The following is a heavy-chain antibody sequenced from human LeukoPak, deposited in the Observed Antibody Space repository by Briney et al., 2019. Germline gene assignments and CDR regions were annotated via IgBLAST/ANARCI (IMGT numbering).Heavy chain of an antibody. CDR3: AKGGAQV. CDR2: ISSTGGST. Sequence: PGGSLRLSCAASGFTFSSDAMRWVRQAPGKGLEWVSAISSTGGSTYYADSVRGRFIISRDSSKNTLYLQMNSLRVEDTAVHYCAKGGAQVGGQGTLVTVSS. D-gene: IGHD1-26*01. J-gene: IGHJ4*02. CDR1: GFTFSSDA. V-gene: IGHV3-23*01.